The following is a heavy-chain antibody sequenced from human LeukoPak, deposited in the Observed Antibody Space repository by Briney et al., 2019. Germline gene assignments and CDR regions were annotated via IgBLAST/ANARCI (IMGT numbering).Heavy chain of an antibody. CDR2: ISGSGGST. Sequence: GGSLRLSCAASGFTFSSYAMSWVRQAPGKGLEWVSAISGSGGSTYYADSVKGRFTISRDNSKNTLYLQMNSLRTDDAAVYYCAKSKSPYPMDYIFDLWGQGTRVTVSS. CDR1: GFTFSSYA. J-gene: IGHJ4*02. V-gene: IGHV3-23*01. CDR3: AKSKSPYPMDYIFDL. D-gene: IGHD4-11*01.